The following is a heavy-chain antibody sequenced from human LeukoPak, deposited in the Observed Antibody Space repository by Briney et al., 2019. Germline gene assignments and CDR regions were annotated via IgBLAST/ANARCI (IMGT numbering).Heavy chain of an antibody. D-gene: IGHD5-24*01. V-gene: IGHV4-61*02. Sequence: SETLSLTCTVSGGSISSGSYYWSWIRQPAGKGLEWIGRIYTSGSNNYNPSLKSRVTISVDTSKNQFSLKLSSVTAAGTAVYYCARRWMATIDAFDIWGQGTMVTVSS. CDR1: GGSISSGSYY. J-gene: IGHJ3*02. CDR3: ARRWMATIDAFDI. CDR2: IYTSGSN.